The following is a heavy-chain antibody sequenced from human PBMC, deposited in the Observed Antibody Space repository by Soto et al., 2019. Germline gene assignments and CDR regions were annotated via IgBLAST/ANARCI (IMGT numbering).Heavy chain of an antibody. CDR3: ARESYRGSYYSGQAFPFDY. V-gene: IGHV4-59*12. J-gene: IGHJ4*02. D-gene: IGHD1-26*01. CDR2: ICNSGTT. CDR1: GGSIRSYC. Sequence: SETLSLTCTVSGGSIRSYCWTWIRQPPGEGLEWIGCICNSGTTNCNPSLKSRVAISIDTQKNQFSLQLNSVTPEDTAVYYCARESYRGSYYSGQAFPFDYWGQGTLVPVSS.